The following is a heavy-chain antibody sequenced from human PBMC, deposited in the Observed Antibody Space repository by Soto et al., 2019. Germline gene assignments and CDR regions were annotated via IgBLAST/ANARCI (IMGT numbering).Heavy chain of an antibody. J-gene: IGHJ4*02. CDR1: GFTFSNYA. D-gene: IGHD6-19*01. CDR2: SSGSGGST. V-gene: IGHV3-23*01. Sequence: GGSLRLSCAASGFTFSNYAMSWVRQAPGKGLEWVSGSSGSGGSTYYTNSVKGRFTISRDNSKNTLYLQMNSLRAEDTAVYYCAKGTYSSAWYFDCWGQGTLVTVSS. CDR3: AKGTYSSAWYFDC.